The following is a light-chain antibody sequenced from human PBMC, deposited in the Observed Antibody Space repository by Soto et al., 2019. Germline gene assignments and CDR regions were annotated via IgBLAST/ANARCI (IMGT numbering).Light chain of an antibody. Sequence: QLVLTQPPSASGTPGQRVTISCSGSSSNIGSNYVYWYQQLPGTAPKLLIYSNNQRPSGVPDRFSGSKSGTSASLAISGLRSEDVADYYCAAWDDSLSVWVFGGGTKLTVL. CDR2: SNN. CDR3: AAWDDSLSVWV. V-gene: IGLV1-47*02. J-gene: IGLJ3*02. CDR1: SSNIGSNY.